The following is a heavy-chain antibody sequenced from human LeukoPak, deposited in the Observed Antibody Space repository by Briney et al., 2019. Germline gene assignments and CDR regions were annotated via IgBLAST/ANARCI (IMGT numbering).Heavy chain of an antibody. CDR1: GGSISSSSYY. Sequence: SETLSLTCTVSGGSISSSSYYWGWIRQPPGKGLEWIGSIYYSGSTYYNPSLKSRVTISVDTSKNQFSLKLSSVTAADTAVYYCAGVTPAQVYFDYWGQGTLVTVSS. D-gene: IGHD4-23*01. J-gene: IGHJ4*02. CDR3: AGVTPAQVYFDY. V-gene: IGHV4-39*01. CDR2: IYYSGST.